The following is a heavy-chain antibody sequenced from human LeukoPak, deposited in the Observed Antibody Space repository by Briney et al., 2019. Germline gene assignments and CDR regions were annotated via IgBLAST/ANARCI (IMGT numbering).Heavy chain of an antibody. CDR1: GFTFSNYR. V-gene: IGHV3-7*05. CDR2: IKKDGSEI. CDR3: ARIRVDYGAYGMDV. Sequence: PGGSLRLSCAASGFTFSNYRMAWVRQAPGRGLEWVAKIKKDGSEIYYVDSVKGRFIISRDNANYSFFLRMNSLRAEVTAVYYCARIRVDYGAYGMDVWGQGTTVTVPS. D-gene: IGHD4-17*01. J-gene: IGHJ6*02.